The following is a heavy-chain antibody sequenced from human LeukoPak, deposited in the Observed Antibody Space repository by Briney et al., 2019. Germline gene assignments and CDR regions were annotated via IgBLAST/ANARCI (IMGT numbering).Heavy chain of an antibody. V-gene: IGHV3-21*01. D-gene: IGHD2-2*01. CDR1: GFTFSSYS. CDR2: ISSSSSYI. Sequence: GGSLRLSCAASGFTFSSYSMNWVRQAPGKGLEWVSSISSSSSYIYYADSLKGGITISRDNAKNSLYLQMNSLRAEDTAVYYCARELPAYCSGTTCYAPYYGMDVWGKGTTVTVSS. J-gene: IGHJ6*04. CDR3: ARELPAYCSGTTCYAPYYGMDV.